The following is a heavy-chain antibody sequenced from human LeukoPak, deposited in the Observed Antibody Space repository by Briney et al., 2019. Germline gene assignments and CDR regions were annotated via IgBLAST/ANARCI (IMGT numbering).Heavy chain of an antibody. Sequence: GGSLRLSCAASGFTFSDYYMSWIRQAPGKGLEWVSYISSSGSTIYYADSVKGRFTISRDNAKNSLYLQMNSLRAEDTAVYYCAKSRWELLPSAFDYWGQGTLVTVSS. CDR2: ISSSGSTI. D-gene: IGHD1-26*01. J-gene: IGHJ4*02. CDR1: GFTFSDYY. CDR3: AKSRWELLPSAFDY. V-gene: IGHV3-11*01.